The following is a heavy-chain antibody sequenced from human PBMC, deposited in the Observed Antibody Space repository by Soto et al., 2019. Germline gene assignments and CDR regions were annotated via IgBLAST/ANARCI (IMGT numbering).Heavy chain of an antibody. Sequence: ASVKVSCKASGYSFTTYGISWVRQAPGQGLEWMGWISDYNGNTNYEKKFQGRVTMTTDTSTRTAYMELKSLRSDDTAVYYCAREGHYSGSESYSPPRYYGMDVWGQGTTVTVSS. CDR2: ISDYNGNT. CDR1: GYSFTTYG. V-gene: IGHV1-18*01. J-gene: IGHJ6*02. CDR3: AREGHYSGSESYSPPRYYGMDV. D-gene: IGHD3-10*01.